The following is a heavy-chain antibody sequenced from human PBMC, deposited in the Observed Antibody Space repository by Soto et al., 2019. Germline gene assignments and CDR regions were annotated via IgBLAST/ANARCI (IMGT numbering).Heavy chain of an antibody. D-gene: IGHD5-18*01. Sequence: QVQLVQSGAEVKKPGSSVKVSCKASGGTLSRSAISWVRQAPGQGLEWMGGIIPIFGPAIYAQKFRGRVSIIADESTRTAYMEMSGLTSADTAVYFCATGGHNDGYNFYHGMDVWGQGTTVTVS. CDR3: ATGGHNDGYNFYHGMDV. CDR1: GGTLSRSA. J-gene: IGHJ6*02. V-gene: IGHV1-69*01. CDR2: IIPIFGPA.